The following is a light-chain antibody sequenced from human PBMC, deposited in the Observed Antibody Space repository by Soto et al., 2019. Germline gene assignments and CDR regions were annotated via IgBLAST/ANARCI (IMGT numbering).Light chain of an antibody. J-gene: IGKJ1*01. CDR1: QSISGW. V-gene: IGKV1-5*03. CDR3: QQYDGYSRT. Sequence: DIQMTQSPSTLSVSVGDRATISCRASQSISGWLAWYQQRPGKAPKLMIYKASTIETGVPSRFSGSGSGTEFTLTISSLQPDDFATYYCQQYDGYSRTFGQGTKVDIK. CDR2: KAS.